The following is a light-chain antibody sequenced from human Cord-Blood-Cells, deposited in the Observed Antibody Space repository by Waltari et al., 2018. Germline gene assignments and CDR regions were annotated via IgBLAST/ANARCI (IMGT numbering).Light chain of an antibody. CDR1: TSDVGGYNS. J-gene: IGLJ3*02. V-gene: IGLV2-14*01. CDR3: SSSTSSRV. CDR2: EGS. Sequence: QSALTPPASVSGPPRQPITIACTVTTSDVGGYNSVSWYQQHPGKAPKLMMYEGSNRTSGVSKRFSGSKSGNTASLTISRLQDEDEAEYSWSSSTSSRVFGGGTKLTVL.